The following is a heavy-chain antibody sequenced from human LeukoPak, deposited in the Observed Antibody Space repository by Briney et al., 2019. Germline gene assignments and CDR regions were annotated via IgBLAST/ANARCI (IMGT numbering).Heavy chain of an antibody. CDR2: INTNTGNP. V-gene: IGHV7-4-1*02. J-gene: IGHJ4*02. D-gene: IGHD3-10*01. Sequence: ASVKVSCKSSGYTFTSYAMNWVRQAPGQGLEWMGWINTNTGNPTYAQGFTGRFVFSLDTSVSTAYLQISSLKAEDTAVYYCARVGYYYGSDYFDYWGQGTLVTVSS. CDR1: GYTFTSYA. CDR3: ARVGYYYGSDYFDY.